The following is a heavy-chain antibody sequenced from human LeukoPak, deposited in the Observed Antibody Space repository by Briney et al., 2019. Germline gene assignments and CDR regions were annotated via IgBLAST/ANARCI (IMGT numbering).Heavy chain of an antibody. CDR3: ARDRLDSEGFYFDY. CDR1: GFTFNNYA. Sequence: GGSLRLSCAASGFTFNNYAMSWVRQAPGKGLEWVSVIYSGGSTYYAGSVKGRFTISRDNSKNTLYLQMNSLRAEDTAVYYCARDRLDSEGFYFDYWGQGTLVTVSS. D-gene: IGHD2-15*01. CDR2: IYSGGST. V-gene: IGHV3-66*01. J-gene: IGHJ4*02.